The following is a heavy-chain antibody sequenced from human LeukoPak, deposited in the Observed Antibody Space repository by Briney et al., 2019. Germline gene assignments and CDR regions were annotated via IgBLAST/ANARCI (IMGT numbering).Heavy chain of an antibody. V-gene: IGHV4-39*01. CDR1: GGSISSSSYY. D-gene: IGHD3-3*01. CDR2: IYYSGST. CDR3: ARRGRFLEWLLPQYYFDY. Sequence: PSETLSLTCTVSGGSISSSSYYWGWIRQPPGKGLEWIGSIYYSGSTYYNPSLKSRVTISVDTSKNQFSLKLSSVTAADTAVYYCARRGRFLEWLLPQYYFDYWGQGTLVTVSS. J-gene: IGHJ4*02.